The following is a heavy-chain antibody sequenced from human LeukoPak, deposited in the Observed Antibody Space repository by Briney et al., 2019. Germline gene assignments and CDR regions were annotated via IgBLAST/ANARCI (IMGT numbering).Heavy chain of an antibody. Sequence: GGSLRLSCAASGFTFSSYSMNWVRQAPGKGLEWVSYISSSSSTIYYADSVKGRFTISRDNAKNSLYLQMNSLRDEDTTVYYCAGQEDYYWSGSYAYYGMDVWGQGTTVTVSS. V-gene: IGHV3-48*02. J-gene: IGHJ6*02. D-gene: IGHD3-10*01. CDR1: GFTFSSYS. CDR3: AGQEDYYWSGSYAYYGMDV. CDR2: ISSSSSTI.